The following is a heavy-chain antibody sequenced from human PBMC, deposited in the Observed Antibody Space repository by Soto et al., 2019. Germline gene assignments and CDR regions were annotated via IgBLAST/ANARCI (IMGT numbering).Heavy chain of an antibody. CDR1: GFTFYKYA. CDR2: ITGSSGTT. CDR3: AKIKRPTREMGTSHFDY. Sequence: PGGSLRLSCAASGFTFYKYAMSWVRQVQGKGFWCFSTITGSSGTTLFLDSVSVRFIISRDNSNVLLSLEISDVRPGDTATFYCAKIKRPTREMGTSHFDYWGQGALVTVSS. V-gene: IGHV3-23*01. J-gene: IGHJ4*02. D-gene: IGHD1-1*01.